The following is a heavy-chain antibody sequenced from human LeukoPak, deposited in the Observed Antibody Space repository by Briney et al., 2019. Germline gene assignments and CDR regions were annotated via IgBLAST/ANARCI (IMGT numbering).Heavy chain of an antibody. V-gene: IGHV1-18*01. CDR2: ISAYNGNT. CDR1: GYSFSSYG. D-gene: IGHD5-18*01. CDR3: AVGNTYGEGAFDI. J-gene: IGHJ3*02. Sequence: GVSVKVSCKASGYSFSSYGVTWVRQAPGQGLEWMGWISAYNGNTNYAQKVQGRVTLTTDTSTSTAYMELRSLRSDDTAVYYCAVGNTYGEGAFDIWGQGTMVTVSS.